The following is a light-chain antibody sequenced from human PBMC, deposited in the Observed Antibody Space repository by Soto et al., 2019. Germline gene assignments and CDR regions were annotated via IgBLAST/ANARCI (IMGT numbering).Light chain of an antibody. CDR2: AAS. V-gene: IGKV1-39*01. Sequence: DIQMTQSPSSLSASVGDRATITCRASQSISSYLNWYQQKPGQAPKLLIYAASSLQSGVPTRFSGSASGTVFTLTSSNLQPEDFATYYCQQSYSTPYTFGPGTKREIK. CDR3: QQSYSTPYT. CDR1: QSISSY. J-gene: IGKJ2*01.